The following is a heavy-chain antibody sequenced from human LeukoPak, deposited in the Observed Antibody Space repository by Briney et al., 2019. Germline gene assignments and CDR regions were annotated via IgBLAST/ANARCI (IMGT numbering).Heavy chain of an antibody. CDR1: GYTFTSYY. CDR3: ASSYGDYEGYYFDY. CDR2: INPSGGST. J-gene: IGHJ4*02. V-gene: IGHV1-46*01. D-gene: IGHD4-17*01. Sequence: ASVKVSCKASGYTFTSYYMHWVRQAPGQGLEWMGIINPSGGSTSYAQKFQGRVTMTRDASTSTAYMELSSLRSEDTAVYYCASSYGDYEGYYFDYWGQGTLVTVSS.